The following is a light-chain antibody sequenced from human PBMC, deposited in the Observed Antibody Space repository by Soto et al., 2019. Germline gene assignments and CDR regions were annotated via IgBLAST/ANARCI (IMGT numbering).Light chain of an antibody. V-gene: IGKV1-27*01. CDR3: QKYSSVPL. Sequence: DIQMTQSPSSLSASVGDRVTITCRASQGISNYITWYQQKPGKAPKLLIYAASTLQSGVPSRFSGSGSGTDVILTINRLQTEDLEIYSCQKYSSVPLFGPGTKVDIK. CDR2: AAS. CDR1: QGISNY. J-gene: IGKJ3*01.